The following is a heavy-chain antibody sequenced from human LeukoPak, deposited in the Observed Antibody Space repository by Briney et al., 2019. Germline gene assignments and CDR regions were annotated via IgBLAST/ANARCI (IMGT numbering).Heavy chain of an antibody. D-gene: IGHD1-26*01. CDR3: ASSESGSYSDAFDI. CDR2: IYTSGST. V-gene: IGHV4-4*09. J-gene: IGHJ3*02. CDR1: GGSISSYY. Sequence: SETLSLTCTVSGGSISSYYWSWIRQPPGKGLEWIGYIYTSGSTSYNPSLKSRVTISVDTSKNQFSLKLSSVTAADTAVYYCASSESGSYSDAFDIWGQGTMVTVSS.